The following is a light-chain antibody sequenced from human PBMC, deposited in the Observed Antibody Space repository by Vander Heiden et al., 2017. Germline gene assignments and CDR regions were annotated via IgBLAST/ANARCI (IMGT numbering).Light chain of an antibody. V-gene: IGLV3-1*01. Sequence: SYDLTQPPSVSVSPGPTARITFSGDELGDTYPCWYQQKPGQAPVLVIYHHSKSPAGIPERFSGSSSGNTATLTISGTQPLDEADYYCQAWDSSGSVVFGGGTKLTVL. CDR3: QAWDSSGSVV. J-gene: IGLJ2*01. CDR2: HHS. CDR1: ELGDTY.